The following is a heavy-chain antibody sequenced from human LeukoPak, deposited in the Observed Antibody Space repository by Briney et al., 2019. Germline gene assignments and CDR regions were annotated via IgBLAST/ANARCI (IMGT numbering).Heavy chain of an antibody. J-gene: IGHJ3*02. Sequence: SQTLCITFAVYGGSFSGHYWSSIRQPPPKGLDWSGFIFYSGSTNYNPSLKSRVTISVDTSKKQFSLKLTSVTAADTAVYYCARDLGVATIVTDDAFDIWGQGTMVTVSS. CDR3: ARDLGVATIVTDDAFDI. D-gene: IGHD5-12*01. V-gene: IGHV4-59*11. CDR1: GGSFSGHY. CDR2: IFYSGST.